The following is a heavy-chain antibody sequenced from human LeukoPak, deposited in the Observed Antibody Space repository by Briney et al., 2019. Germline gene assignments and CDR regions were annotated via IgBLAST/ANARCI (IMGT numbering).Heavy chain of an antibody. J-gene: IGHJ4*02. CDR2: INLDGSQK. Sequence: GGSLRLSCATSGFSFDHFSMYWVRQAPGKGPEWVANINLDGSQKYYVDSVKGRFTISRDNAENSLYLQMNSLRAEDTALYYCARKRPNYFDYWGQGTLVTVSS. CDR1: GFSFDHFS. CDR3: ARKRPNYFDY. V-gene: IGHV3-7*01.